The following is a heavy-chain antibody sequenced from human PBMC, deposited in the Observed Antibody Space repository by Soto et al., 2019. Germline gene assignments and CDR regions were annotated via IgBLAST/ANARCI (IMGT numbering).Heavy chain of an antibody. CDR3: VLSSTPMVSGMDV. J-gene: IGHJ6*01. V-gene: IGHV4-34*01. CDR1: GGSFSAYY. CDR2: INHGGST. Sequence: QVQLQQWGARLLKPSETLSLTCTVYGGSFSAYYWSWVRQPPGKGLEWIGEINHGGSTNYISSLKSRVTLSANTSNNQFSLKLTSVTAADTAVYYCVLSSTPMVSGMDVWGQGTTVTVSS. D-gene: IGHD5-18*01.